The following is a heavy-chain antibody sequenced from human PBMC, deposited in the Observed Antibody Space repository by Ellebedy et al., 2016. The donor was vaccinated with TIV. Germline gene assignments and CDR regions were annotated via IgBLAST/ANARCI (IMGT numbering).Heavy chain of an antibody. Sequence: GESLKISCAASGFAFTTCAMSWVRQAPGKGLEWVSAISGSGGSTYYADSVKGRFTISRDNSKKTLYLQLNSLRAEDAALYYCARTSTMTTFGASDFWGQGTMVTVSS. CDR3: ARTSTMTTFGASDF. V-gene: IGHV3-23*01. CDR1: GFAFTTCA. CDR2: ISGSGGST. J-gene: IGHJ3*01. D-gene: IGHD3-16*01.